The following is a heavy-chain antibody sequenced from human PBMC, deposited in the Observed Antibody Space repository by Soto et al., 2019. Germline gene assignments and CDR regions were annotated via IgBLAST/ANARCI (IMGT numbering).Heavy chain of an antibody. D-gene: IGHD5-12*01. Sequence: ASVKVSCKASGFTFTSSAMQWVRQARGQRLEWIGWIVVGSGNTNYAQKFQERVTITRDMSTSTAYMELSSLRSEDTAVYYCAASTSGYESPNHYYYYYMDVWGKGTTVTVSS. CDR3: AASTSGYESPNHYYYYYMDV. CDR2: IVVGSGNT. V-gene: IGHV1-58*02. J-gene: IGHJ6*03. CDR1: GFTFTSSA.